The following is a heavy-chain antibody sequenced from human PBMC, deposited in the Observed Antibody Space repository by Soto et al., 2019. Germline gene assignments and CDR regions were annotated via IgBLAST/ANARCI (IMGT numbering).Heavy chain of an antibody. V-gene: IGHV4-30-2*01. CDR3: ARLTSGWGLEYFQH. CDR2: ISHSGST. J-gene: IGHJ1*01. CDR1: GGSISSGGYS. Sequence: PSETLSLTCAVSGGSISSGGYSWSWIRQPPGKGLEWIGYISHSGSTYYNPSLKSRVTISVDRSKNQFSLKLSSVTAADTAVYYCARLTSGWGLEYFQHWGQGTLVTVSS. D-gene: IGHD6-19*01.